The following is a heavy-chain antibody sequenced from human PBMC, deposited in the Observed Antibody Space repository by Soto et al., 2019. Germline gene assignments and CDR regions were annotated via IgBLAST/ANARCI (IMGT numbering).Heavy chain of an antibody. CDR1: GYAFTNYG. Sequence: QVQLVQSGVEVKMPGASVKLSCKTYGYAFTNYGVTWVRQVSGQGLGWIGWVSGYNRNTNYAQKFEDRVIMTTDTSTNTAHVELRSLISDDTGIYCCARERQWEPLLYWGRGTLLTVSP. J-gene: IGHJ4*02. CDR3: ARERQWEPLLY. D-gene: IGHD1-26*01. CDR2: VSGYNRNT. V-gene: IGHV1-18*01.